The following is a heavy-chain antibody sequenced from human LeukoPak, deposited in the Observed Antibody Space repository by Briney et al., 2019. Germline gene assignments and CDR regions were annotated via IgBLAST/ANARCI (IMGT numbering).Heavy chain of an antibody. Sequence: PGGSLRLSCAASGFTFSDYYMSWIRQAPGKGLEWVSYISSSGSTIYYADSVKGRFTISRDNAKNSLYLQMNSLRAEDTALYYCAKDIGPDFGLSDYWGQGTLVTVSS. CDR3: AKDIGPDFGLSDY. CDR2: ISSSGSTI. J-gene: IGHJ4*02. CDR1: GFTFSDYY. D-gene: IGHD3-3*01. V-gene: IGHV3-11*01.